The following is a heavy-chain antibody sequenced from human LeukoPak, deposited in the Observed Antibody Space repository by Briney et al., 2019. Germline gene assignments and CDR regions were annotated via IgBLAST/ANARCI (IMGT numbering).Heavy chain of an antibody. V-gene: IGHV4-59*12. Sequence: SETLSLTCTVSGGSISSYYWSWIRQPPGKGLEWIGYIYYSGSTNYNPSLKSRVTISVDTSKNQFSLKLSSVTAADTAVYYCAREVEYYYGSGSSYYFDYWGQGTLVTVSS. CDR2: IYYSGST. CDR3: AREVEYYYGSGSSYYFDY. CDR1: GGSISSYY. D-gene: IGHD3-10*01. J-gene: IGHJ4*02.